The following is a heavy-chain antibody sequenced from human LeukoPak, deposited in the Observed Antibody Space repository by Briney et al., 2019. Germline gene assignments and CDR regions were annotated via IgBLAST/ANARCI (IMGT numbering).Heavy chain of an antibody. D-gene: IGHD2-2*01. Sequence: GGSVRLSCAASGFTFSSYAISWVRQAPGKGLEWVSAISGSGGSTYYADSVKGRFTISRDNSKNTLYLQMNSLRAEDTAVYYCARDQGGYCSSTSCYWHYWGQGTLVTVSS. CDR3: ARDQGGYCSSTSCYWHY. CDR1: GFTFSSYA. J-gene: IGHJ4*02. V-gene: IGHV3-23*01. CDR2: ISGSGGST.